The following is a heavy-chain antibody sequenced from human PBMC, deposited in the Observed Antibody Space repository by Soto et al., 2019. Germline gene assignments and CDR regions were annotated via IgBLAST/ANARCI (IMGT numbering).Heavy chain of an antibody. CDR1: GFTFSSYG. CDR3: ARDKDYDSSGLAPT. V-gene: IGHV3-33*01. J-gene: IGHJ5*02. D-gene: IGHD3-22*01. Sequence: GGSLRLSCAASGFTFSSYGMHWVRQAPGKGLEWVAVIWYDGSNKYYADSVKGRFTISRDNSKNTLYLQMNSLRAEDTAVYYCARDKDYDSSGLAPTWGQGTLVTVS. CDR2: IWYDGSNK.